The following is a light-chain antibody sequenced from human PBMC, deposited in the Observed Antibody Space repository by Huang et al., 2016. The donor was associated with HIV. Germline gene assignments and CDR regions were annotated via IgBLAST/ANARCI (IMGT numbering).Light chain of an antibody. J-gene: IGKJ1*01. CDR1: QSVSSSY. V-gene: IGKV3-20*01. CDR2: GAS. Sequence: EIVLTQSPGTLSLSPGERATLSCRASQSVSSSYLAWYQQKPGQAPRLLFYGASSRATGIPDRFSGSGSGTDLTVTISRLEPEDFAVYYCKQYDSSPWTFGQGTKVEIK. CDR3: KQYDSSPWT.